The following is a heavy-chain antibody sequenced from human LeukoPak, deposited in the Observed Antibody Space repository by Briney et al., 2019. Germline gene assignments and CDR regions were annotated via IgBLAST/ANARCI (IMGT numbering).Heavy chain of an antibody. CDR3: VRVRSSSWYFDL. CDR1: GFTVGSNY. Sequence: GGSLRLSCAASGFTVGSNYMNWVRQAPGRGLEWVSILFGSGRTYYADSVKGRFTISRDNSKNTLFLQMNNMRTEDTAIYYCVRVRSSSWYFDLWGQGTLVTVSS. D-gene: IGHD6-13*01. J-gene: IGHJ1*01. CDR2: LFGSGRT. V-gene: IGHV3-66*02.